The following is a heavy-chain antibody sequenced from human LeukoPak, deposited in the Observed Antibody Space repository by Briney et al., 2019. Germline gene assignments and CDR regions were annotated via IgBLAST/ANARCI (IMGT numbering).Heavy chain of an antibody. CDR1: GNSFSSGYY. CDR2: IYHSGSI. D-gene: IGHD5-18*01. CDR3: ARDGYGNPYYYYYYMDV. V-gene: IGHV4-38-2*02. Sequence: PSETLSLTCAVTGNSFSSGYYWGWIRQPPGKGLEWIGSIYHSGSIYYNPSLKSRVTISVDTSKNQFSLKLSSVTAADTAVYYCARDGYGNPYYYYYYMDVWGKGTTVTVSS. J-gene: IGHJ6*03.